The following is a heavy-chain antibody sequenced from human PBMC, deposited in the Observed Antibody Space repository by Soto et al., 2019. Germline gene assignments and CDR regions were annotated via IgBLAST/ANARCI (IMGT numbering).Heavy chain of an antibody. D-gene: IGHD6-19*01. Sequence: PSETLSLTCAVSGYSISTGFNWAWIRQPPGKGLEWIGSSYHRGSTYYNLSLKSRVTISSDGSKNQISLKMSSVTAADTALYYCARDWGTGFYRLDSWGQGTLVTVSS. CDR2: SYHRGST. CDR3: ARDWGTGFYRLDS. J-gene: IGHJ4*02. CDR1: GYSISTGFN. V-gene: IGHV4-38-2*02.